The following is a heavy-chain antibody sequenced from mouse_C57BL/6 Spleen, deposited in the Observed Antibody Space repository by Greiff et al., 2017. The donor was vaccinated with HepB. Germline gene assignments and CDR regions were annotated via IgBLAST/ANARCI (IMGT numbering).Heavy chain of an antibody. V-gene: IGHV1-53*01. Sequence: QVHVKQPGTELVKPGASVKLSCKASGYTFTSYWMHWVKQRPGQGLEWIGNINPSNGGTNYNEKFKSKATLTVDKSSSTAYMQLSSLTSEDSAVYYCAGGGLTGSNFDYWGQGTTLTVSS. CDR2: INPSNGGT. CDR3: AGGGLTGSNFDY. J-gene: IGHJ2*01. D-gene: IGHD4-1*01. CDR1: GYTFTSYW.